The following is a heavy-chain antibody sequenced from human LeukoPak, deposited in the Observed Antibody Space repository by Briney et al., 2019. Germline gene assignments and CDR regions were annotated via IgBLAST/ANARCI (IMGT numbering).Heavy chain of an antibody. V-gene: IGHV5-51*01. CDR3: ARTHGMDV. Sequence: RGESLKISCKGSGYSFTSYWIGWVRQMPGKGLEWMGNIFPGDSDTRHSPSFQGQVTISADKSIRTVYLQWSSLKASDTAMYYCARTHGMDVWGQGTTVTVSS. CDR1: GYSFTSYW. CDR2: IFPGDSDT. J-gene: IGHJ6*02.